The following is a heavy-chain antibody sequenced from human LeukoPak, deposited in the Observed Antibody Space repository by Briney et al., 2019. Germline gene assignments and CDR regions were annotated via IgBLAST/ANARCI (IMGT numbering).Heavy chain of an antibody. CDR2: INRSGST. V-gene: IGHV4-34*01. CDR3: ARDPWGHDAFDI. CDR1: GGSFSGYY. J-gene: IGHJ3*02. D-gene: IGHD1-26*01. Sequence: SETLSLTCAVYGGSFSGYYWSWIRQPPGKGREWIGEINRSGSTNYNPSLKSRVTISVDTSKNQFSLKLSSVTAADTAVYYCARDPWGHDAFDIWGQGTMVTVSS.